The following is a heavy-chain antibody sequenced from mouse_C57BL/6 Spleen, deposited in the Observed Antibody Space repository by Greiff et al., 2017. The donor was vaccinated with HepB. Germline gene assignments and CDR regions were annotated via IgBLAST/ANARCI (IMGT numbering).Heavy chain of an antibody. CDR3: ARGWIGKKTGHFDD. J-gene: IGHJ2*01. D-gene: IGHD4-1*01. V-gene: IGHV1-26*01. CDR2: INPNNGGT. Sequence: EVQLQQSGPELVKPGASVKISCKASGYTFTDYYMNWVKQSHGKSLEWIGDINPNNGGTSYNQKFKGKATLTVDKSSSTAYMELRSLTSEDSAVYYCARGWIGKKTGHFDDWGQGTTLTVSS. CDR1: GYTFTDYY.